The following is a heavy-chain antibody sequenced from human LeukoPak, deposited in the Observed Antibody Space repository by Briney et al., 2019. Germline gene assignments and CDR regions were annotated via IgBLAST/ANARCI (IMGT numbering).Heavy chain of an antibody. V-gene: IGHV3-21*01. CDR2: ITGSGSSV. J-gene: IGHJ5*02. D-gene: IGHD6-6*01. CDR1: GFIFNNYI. CDR3: PRDSSGPWFDP. Sequence: GGSLRLSCAVSGFIFNNYIMSWVRQAPGKGLEWVSSITGSGSSVYYAGSVKGSFNISRDNANNSLFLEMNSLRAEDTAVYYCPRDSSGPWFDPWGQGTLVTVSS.